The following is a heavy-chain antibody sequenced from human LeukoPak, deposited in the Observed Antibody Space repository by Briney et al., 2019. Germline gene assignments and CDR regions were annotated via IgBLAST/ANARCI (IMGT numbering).Heavy chain of an antibody. CDR1: GFTFSSYA. CDR2: ISGSGGST. Sequence: GGSLRLSCAASGFTFSSYAMSWVRQAPGKGLEWVSAISGSGGSTYYADSVKGRFTISRDNSKNTLYLQMNSLRAEDTAVYYCANQGGGEVELLWFREANDAFDIWGQGTMVTVSS. V-gene: IGHV3-23*01. J-gene: IGHJ3*02. CDR3: ANQGGGEVELLWFREANDAFDI. D-gene: IGHD3-10*01.